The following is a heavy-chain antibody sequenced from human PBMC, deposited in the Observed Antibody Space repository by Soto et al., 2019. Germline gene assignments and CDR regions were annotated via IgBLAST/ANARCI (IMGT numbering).Heavy chain of an antibody. J-gene: IGHJ4*02. V-gene: IGHV1-69*13. CDR2: IIPIFGTA. Sequence: GASVKVSCKASGGTFSSYAISWVRQAPGQGLEWMGGIIPIFGTANYAQKFQGRVTITADESTSTAYMELSSLRSEDTAVYYCARGNLIVATPSPPDYWGQETLVTVSS. CDR3: ARGNLIVATPSPPDY. CDR1: GGTFSSYA. D-gene: IGHD5-12*01.